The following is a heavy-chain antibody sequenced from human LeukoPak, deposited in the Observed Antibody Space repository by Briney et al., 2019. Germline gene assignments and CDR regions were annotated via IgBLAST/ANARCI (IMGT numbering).Heavy chain of an antibody. J-gene: IGHJ6*02. CDR3: ARDKALTTSYGMDV. CDR2: INTDNGNR. CDR1: GYTFTNYA. D-gene: IGHD2/OR15-2a*01. Sequence: ASVKVSCKATGYTFTNYAIHWVRQAPGQGLEWMGWINTDNGNRKYAQKFQGRVTITSDTSANTVNMELTSLRSEDTAVYFCARDKALTTSYGMDVWGQGTTVTVSS. V-gene: IGHV1-3*04.